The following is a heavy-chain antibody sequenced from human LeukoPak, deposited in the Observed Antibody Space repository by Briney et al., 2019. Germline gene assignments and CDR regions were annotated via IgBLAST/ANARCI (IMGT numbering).Heavy chain of an antibody. D-gene: IGHD2-15*01. V-gene: IGHV3-48*03. J-gene: IGHJ4*02. CDR2: ISSSGSTI. Sequence: GGSLRLSCAASGFTFSSYEMNWVRQAPGKGLEWVSYISSSGSTIYYADSVKGRFTISRDNAKNSLYLQMNSLRAEDTAVYYCARDPGGMRDGYFDYWGQGTLVTVSS. CDR3: ARDPGGMRDGYFDY. CDR1: GFTFSSYE.